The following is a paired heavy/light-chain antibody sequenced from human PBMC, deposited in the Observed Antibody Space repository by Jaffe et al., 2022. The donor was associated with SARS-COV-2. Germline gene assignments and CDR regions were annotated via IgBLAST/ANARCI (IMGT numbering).Heavy chain of an antibody. J-gene: IGHJ5*02. D-gene: IGHD1-7*01. CDR1: GFTFSSYA. CDR2: ISSNGGST. V-gene: IGHV3-64*01. CDR3: ARDPPHVWELELQGNGGFDP. Sequence: EVQLVESGGGLVQPGGSLRLSCAASGFTFSSYAMHWVRQAPGKGLEYVSAISSNGGSTYYANSVKGRFTISRDNSKNTLYLQMGSLRAEDMAVYYCARDPPHVWELELQGNGGFDPWGQGTLVTVSS.
Light chain of an antibody. CDR1: SGSIASNY. Sequence: NFMLTQPHSVSESPGKTVTISCTGSSGSIASNYVQWYQQRPGSAPTTVIYEDNQRPSGVPDRFSGSIDSSSNSASLTISGLKTEDEADYYCQSYDSSFHWVFGGGTKLTVL. V-gene: IGLV6-57*02. J-gene: IGLJ3*02. CDR2: EDN. CDR3: QSYDSSFHWV.